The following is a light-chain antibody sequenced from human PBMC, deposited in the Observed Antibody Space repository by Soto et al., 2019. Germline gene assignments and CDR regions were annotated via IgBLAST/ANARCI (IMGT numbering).Light chain of an antibody. CDR3: QQYNSYWT. CDR2: KAS. CDR1: QSISSW. V-gene: IGKV1-5*03. J-gene: IGKJ1*01. Sequence: DIQMTQSPSTLSASVGDSVTITCRASQSISSWLAWYQQKPGKAPKLLSYKASSLESGVPSRFSGSGSGTEFTLTISSLQPEDFATYYCQQYNSYWTFGQGTKVEIK.